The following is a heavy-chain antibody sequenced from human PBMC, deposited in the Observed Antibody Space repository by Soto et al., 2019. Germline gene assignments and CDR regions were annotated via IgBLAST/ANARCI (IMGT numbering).Heavy chain of an antibody. V-gene: IGHV3-11*01. CDR1: GFTFSDYY. CDR2: ISSSGSTI. D-gene: IGHD2-15*01. J-gene: IGHJ4*02. CDR3: ARDRGYCSGGSCHYGRIFDY. Sequence: GGSLRLSCAASGFTFSDYYMSWIRQAPGKGLEWVSYISSSGSTIYYADSVKGRFTISRDNAKNSLYLQMNSLRAEDTAVYYCARDRGYCSGGSCHYGRIFDYWGQGTLVTVSS.